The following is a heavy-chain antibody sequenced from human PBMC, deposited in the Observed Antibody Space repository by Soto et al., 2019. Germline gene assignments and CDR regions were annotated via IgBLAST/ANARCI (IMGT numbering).Heavy chain of an antibody. V-gene: IGHV1-69*01. CDR2: IIPIFGTA. CDR3: AREHRPPFKYCSSTSCYTGYYYYGMDV. D-gene: IGHD2-2*02. CDR1: GGTFSSYA. Sequence: QVQLVQSGAEVKKPGSSVKVSCKASGGTFSSYAISWVRQAPGQGLEWMGGIIPIFGTANYAQKFQGRVTITAYESTSTAYMELRSLRSEDTAVDYCAREHRPPFKYCSSTSCYTGYYYYGMDVWGQGTTVTVSS. J-gene: IGHJ6*02.